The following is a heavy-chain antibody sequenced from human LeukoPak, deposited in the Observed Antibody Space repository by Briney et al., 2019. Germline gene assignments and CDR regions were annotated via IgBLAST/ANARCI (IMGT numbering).Heavy chain of an antibody. Sequence: GGSLRLSCAASGFTFSSYGMSWVRQAPGKGLEWVSAISGSGGSTYYADSVKGRFTISRDNSKNTLYLQMNSLRAEDTAVYYCARDHHRRLYDSQARDTFDIWGQGTMVTVSS. V-gene: IGHV3-23*01. D-gene: IGHD3-22*01. CDR1: GFTFSSYG. CDR3: ARDHHRRLYDSQARDTFDI. CDR2: ISGSGGST. J-gene: IGHJ3*02.